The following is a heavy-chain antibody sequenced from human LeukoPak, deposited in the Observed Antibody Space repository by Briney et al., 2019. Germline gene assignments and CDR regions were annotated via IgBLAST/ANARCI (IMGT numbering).Heavy chain of an antibody. J-gene: IGHJ5*02. CDR2: IYYSGTT. Sequence: SETLSLTCTVSGGSISSTTYYWGWIRQPPGKGLEWIGSIYYSGTTHYSPSLESRVTISVDTSKNQFSLKLASVTAADTAIYYCAKGAGGFSYYNWFDPWGQGTLVTVSS. D-gene: IGHD5-18*01. CDR3: AKGAGGFSYYNWFDP. V-gene: IGHV4-39*07. CDR1: GGSISSTTYY.